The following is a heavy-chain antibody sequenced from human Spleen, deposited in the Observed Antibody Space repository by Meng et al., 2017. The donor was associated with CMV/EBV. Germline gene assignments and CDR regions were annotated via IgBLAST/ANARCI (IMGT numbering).Heavy chain of an antibody. CDR2: ISSSSSYI. CDR1: EFTFSDYS. Sequence: GESLKISCAASEFTFSDYSMNWVRQAPGKGLEWVSSISSSSSYIYYSDSVKGRFTTSRDNAKNSLYLQMNSLRAEDTAVYFCARDGYSGYDWLQINYYYYGTDVWGQGTTVTVSS. J-gene: IGHJ6*02. V-gene: IGHV3-21*01. CDR3: ARDGYSGYDWLQINYYYYGTDV. D-gene: IGHD5-12*01.